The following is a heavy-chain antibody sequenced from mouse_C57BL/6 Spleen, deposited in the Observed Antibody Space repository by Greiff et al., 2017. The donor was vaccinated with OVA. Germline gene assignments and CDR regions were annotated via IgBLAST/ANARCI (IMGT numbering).Heavy chain of an antibody. CDR3: ARKDGSLDY. D-gene: IGHD2-3*01. Sequence: VQLQQSGAELVKPGASVKISCKASGYAFSSYWMTWVQQRPGKGLEWIGQIYPGDGDTNYHGKFKGKATLTADKSSSTAYMQLSSLTSEDSAVYFCARKDGSLDYWGQGTTLTVSS. CDR1: GYAFSSYW. J-gene: IGHJ2*01. CDR2: IYPGDGDT. V-gene: IGHV1-80*01.